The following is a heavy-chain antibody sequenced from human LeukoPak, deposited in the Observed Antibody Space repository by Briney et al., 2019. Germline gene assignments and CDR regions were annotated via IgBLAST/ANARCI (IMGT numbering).Heavy chain of an antibody. V-gene: IGHV1-69*13. D-gene: IGHD3-10*01. CDR2: IIPIFGTA. CDR3: AREGLDGGFDY. Sequence: ASVKVSCTASGGTFSSYAISWVRQAPGQGLEWMGGIIPIFGTANYAQKFQGRVTITADESTSTAYMELSSLRSEDTAVYYCAREGLDGGFDYWGQGTLVTVSS. CDR1: GGTFSSYA. J-gene: IGHJ4*02.